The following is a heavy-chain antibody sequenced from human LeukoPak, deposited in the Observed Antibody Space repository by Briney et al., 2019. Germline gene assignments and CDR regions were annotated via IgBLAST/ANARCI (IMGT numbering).Heavy chain of an antibody. D-gene: IGHD3-10*01. Sequence: SETLSLTCAVYGGSFSGYYWSWIRQPPGKGLEWIGEINHSGSTNYNPSLKSRVTISVDTSKNQFSLKLSSVTAADTAVYYCARAYGSGSYYNWFDPWGQGTTVTVSS. CDR1: GGSFSGYY. CDR2: INHSGST. V-gene: IGHV4-34*01. J-gene: IGHJ5*01. CDR3: ARAYGSGSYYNWFDP.